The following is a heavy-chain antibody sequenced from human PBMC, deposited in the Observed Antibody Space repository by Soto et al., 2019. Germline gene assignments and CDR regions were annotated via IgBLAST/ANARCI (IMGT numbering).Heavy chain of an antibody. CDR2: INAGSGST. CDR1: GYTFTSYA. Sequence: ASVKVSCKASGYTFTSYAMHWVRQAPGQRLEWMGWINAGSGSTKYSQTFQGRVTMTRDTSASTAYMELSSLRSEDTAVYYCGRPGPGSYSGMDVWGKGTTVTVSS. J-gene: IGHJ6*04. CDR3: GRPGPGSYSGMDV. V-gene: IGHV1-3*01. D-gene: IGHD3-10*01.